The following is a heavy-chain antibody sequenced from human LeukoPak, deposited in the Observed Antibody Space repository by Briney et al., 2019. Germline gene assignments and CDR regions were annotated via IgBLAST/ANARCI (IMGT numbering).Heavy chain of an antibody. J-gene: IGHJ1*01. CDR1: GFTFSSYG. Sequence: GGSLRLSCAACGFTFSSYGMHWVRQAPGRGREGVAVIGYDGSNKYYADSVKGLFTISRDNSKNTLYLQMNSLRAEDTAVYYCAREAVVVPAAIGYFQHWGQGTLVTVSS. CDR3: AREAVVVPAAIGYFQH. CDR2: IGYDGSNK. D-gene: IGHD2-2*02. V-gene: IGHV3-33*01.